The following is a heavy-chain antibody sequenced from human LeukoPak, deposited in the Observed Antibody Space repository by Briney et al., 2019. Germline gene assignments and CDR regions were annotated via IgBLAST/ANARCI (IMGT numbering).Heavy chain of an antibody. CDR1: GSSFSSAS. J-gene: IGHJ4*02. V-gene: IGHV3-48*01. CDR3: ARDPDY. Sequence: GGSLRLSCAVSGSSFSSASMNWVRQAPAKGLEWLSYISSASSTIYYADSVKGRFTISRDNAKNSLYLQMNSLRAEDTAVYYCARDPDYWGQGTLVTVSS. CDR2: ISSASSTI.